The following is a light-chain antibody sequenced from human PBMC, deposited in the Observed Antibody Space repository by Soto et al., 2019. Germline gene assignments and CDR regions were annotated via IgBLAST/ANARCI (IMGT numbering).Light chain of an antibody. CDR3: QQYNDWPRT. Sequence: EIVMTQSPATLSVSPWERATLSCRASQSISSDVAWYQQKPGQAPRLLIFAVSTRATGIPARFSGSGSGTEFTLTISSLQSEDFAVYYCQQYNDWPRTFGQGTKVDIK. CDR1: QSISSD. CDR2: AVS. V-gene: IGKV3-15*01. J-gene: IGKJ1*01.